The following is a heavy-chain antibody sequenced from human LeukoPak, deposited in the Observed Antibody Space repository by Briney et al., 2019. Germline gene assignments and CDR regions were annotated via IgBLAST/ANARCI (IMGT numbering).Heavy chain of an antibody. CDR1: GYTFTGYY. CDR2: INPNSGGT. Sequence: GASVKVSCKASGYTFTGYYMHWVRQAPGQGLEWMGWINPNSGGTNYAQKFQGRVTMTRDTSISTAYMELSRLRSDDTAVYYCARDSVEYSSSPGYWGQGTLVTVSS. V-gene: IGHV1-2*02. CDR3: ARDSVEYSSSPGY. J-gene: IGHJ4*02. D-gene: IGHD6-6*01.